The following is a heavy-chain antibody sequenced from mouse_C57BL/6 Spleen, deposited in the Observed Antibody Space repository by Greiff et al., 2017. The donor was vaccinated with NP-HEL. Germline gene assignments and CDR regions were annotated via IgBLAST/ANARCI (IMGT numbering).Heavy chain of an antibody. J-gene: IGHJ2*01. CDR1: GYTFTSYW. V-gene: IGHV1-55*01. CDR2: IYPGSGST. CDR3: ARRERYGSSLDY. D-gene: IGHD1-1*01. Sequence: QVQLKQPGAELVKPGASVKMSCKASGYTFTSYWITWVKQRPGQGLEWIGDIYPGSGSTNYNEKFKSKAILTVDTSSCTAYMQLSSLTSEDSAVYYCARRERYGSSLDYWGQGTTLTVSS.